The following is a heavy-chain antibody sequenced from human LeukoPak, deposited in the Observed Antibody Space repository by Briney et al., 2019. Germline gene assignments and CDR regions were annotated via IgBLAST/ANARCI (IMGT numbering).Heavy chain of an antibody. Sequence: PGGSLRLSCAASGFPFSSYGMHWARQAPGKGLEWVAVIWYDGSNRYYADSVKGRFTISRDNSKNTLYLEMNSLRAEDTALYYCARGATGTTFDYWGQGTLVTVSS. CDR3: ARGATGTTFDY. V-gene: IGHV3-33*01. D-gene: IGHD1-1*01. J-gene: IGHJ4*02. CDR2: IWYDGSNR. CDR1: GFPFSSYG.